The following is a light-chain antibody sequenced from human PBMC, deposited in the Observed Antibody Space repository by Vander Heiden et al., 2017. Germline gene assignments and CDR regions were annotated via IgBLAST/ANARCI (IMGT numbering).Light chain of an antibody. J-gene: IGKJ2*01. V-gene: IGKV3-20*01. CDR2: GTY. CDR3: QQYGNTPLYT. Sequence: EIALTQSPRTLSLSPGDTATLPCRASQSLSNRFLAWYQQKSGQAPRLLIYGTYTRATGIPDRFSGSGSGTDFTLTISRLEPEDFAVYYCQQYGNTPLYTFGQGTKLEIK. CDR1: QSLSNRF.